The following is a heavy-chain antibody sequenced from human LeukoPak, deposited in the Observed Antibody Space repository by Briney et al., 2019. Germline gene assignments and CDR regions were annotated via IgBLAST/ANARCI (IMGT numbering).Heavy chain of an antibody. CDR2: INHSGST. Sequence: PSETLSLTCTVSGGSISSYYWSWIRQPPGKGLEWIGEINHSGSTNYNPSLKSRVTISVDTSKNQFSLKLSSVTAADTAVYYCARGAPHRFDYWGQGTLVTVSS. CDR3: ARGAPHRFDY. V-gene: IGHV4-34*01. CDR1: GGSISSYY. J-gene: IGHJ4*02.